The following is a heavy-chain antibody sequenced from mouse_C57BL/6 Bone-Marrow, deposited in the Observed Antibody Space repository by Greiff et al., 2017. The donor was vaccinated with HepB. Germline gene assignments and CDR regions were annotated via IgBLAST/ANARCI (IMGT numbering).Heavy chain of an antibody. J-gene: IGHJ2*01. CDR2: IFPGSGST. D-gene: IGHD1-1*01. V-gene: IGHV1-75*01. CDR3: ARDSYYYGSSYDYFDY. CDR1: GYTFTDYY. Sequence: QVQLKQSGPELVKPGASVKISCKASGYTFTDYYINWVKQRPGQGLEWIGWIFPGSGSTYYNEKFKGKATLTVDKSSSTAYMLLSSLTSEDSAVYFCARDSYYYGSSYDYFDYWGQGTTLTVSS.